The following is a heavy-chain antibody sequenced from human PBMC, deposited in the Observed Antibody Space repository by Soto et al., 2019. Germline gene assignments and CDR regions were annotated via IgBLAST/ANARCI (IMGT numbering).Heavy chain of an antibody. CDR3: ARSYYDILTGYSYFDY. CDR2: INHSGST. Sequence: SETLSLTCAVYGGSFSCYYWSWIRQPPGKGLEWIGEINHSGSTNYNPSFKSRVTFSVDTSKNQCSQKLTSVTAADTAVYYCARSYYDILTGYSYFDYWGQGTLVTVSS. D-gene: IGHD3-9*01. V-gene: IGHV4-34*01. CDR1: GGSFSCYY. J-gene: IGHJ4*02.